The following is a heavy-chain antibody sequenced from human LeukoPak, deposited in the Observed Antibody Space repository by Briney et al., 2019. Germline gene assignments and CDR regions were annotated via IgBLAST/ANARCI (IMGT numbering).Heavy chain of an antibody. CDR3: AREWKWSGPFEI. V-gene: IGHV4-59*01. Sequence: SETLSLTCTISGDTINNYYWSWLRQPPGKGLEWVGCIRSSGNTDYNPSLKSRVAVSLETSKNQFSLILTSVTAADTAVYYCAREWKWSGPFEIWSEGTLVTVAS. J-gene: IGHJ3*02. CDR1: GDTINNYY. D-gene: IGHD3/OR15-3a*01. CDR2: IRSSGNT.